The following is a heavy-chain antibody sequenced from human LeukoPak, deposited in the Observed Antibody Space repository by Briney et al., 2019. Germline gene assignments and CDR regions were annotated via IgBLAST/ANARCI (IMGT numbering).Heavy chain of an antibody. CDR1: GGSISSYY. CDR2: IYYSGST. J-gene: IGHJ4*02. V-gene: IGHV4-59*01. Sequence: SETLSLTCTVSGGSISSYYWSWIRQPPGKGLEWIGYIYYSGSTNYNPSLKSRVTISVDTSKNQFSLKLSSVTAADTAVYYCARDPTSLGAFDYWGQGTLVTVSS. CDR3: ARDPTSLGAFDY. D-gene: IGHD3-16*01.